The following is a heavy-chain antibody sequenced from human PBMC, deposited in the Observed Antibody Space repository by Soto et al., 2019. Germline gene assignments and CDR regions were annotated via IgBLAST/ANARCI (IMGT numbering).Heavy chain of an antibody. D-gene: IGHD5-12*01. J-gene: IGHJ4*03. CDR1: GGSISDQY. V-gene: IGHV4-59*11. Sequence: SETLSLTCTVSGGSISDQYWSWIRQPPGKGLEWIGQIYHSGRTNYSPSLESRVTISVDTSKNHFSLKLTSVTAADTAMYYCARTLPPFRYIFEIWGQGALVTVSS. CDR2: IYHSGRT. CDR3: ARTLPPFRYIFEI.